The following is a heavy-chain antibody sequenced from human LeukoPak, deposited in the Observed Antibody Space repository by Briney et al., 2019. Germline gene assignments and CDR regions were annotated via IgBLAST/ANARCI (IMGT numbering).Heavy chain of an antibody. J-gene: IGHJ4*02. CDR1: GGTFSSYA. Sequence: AASVKVSCKASGGTFSSYAISWVRQAPGQGLEWMGGIIPIFGTANYAQKFQGRVTITADESTSTAYMELSSLRSEDTAVYYCARVRDPRLYYFDYWGQGTQVTVSS. D-gene: IGHD5-24*01. CDR2: IIPIFGTA. CDR3: ARVRDPRLYYFDY. V-gene: IGHV1-69*13.